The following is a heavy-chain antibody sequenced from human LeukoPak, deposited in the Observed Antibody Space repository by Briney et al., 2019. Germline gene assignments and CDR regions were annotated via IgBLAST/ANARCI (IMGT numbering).Heavy chain of an antibody. D-gene: IGHD4-11*01. J-gene: IGHJ4*02. CDR1: GGSISSGDYY. Sequence: SQTLSLTCTVSGGSISSGDYYWSWISQPPGKGLEWIGYIYYSGSTYYNPSLKSRVTISVDTSKNQFSLKLSSVTAADTAVYYCARADYSNYQVFFDYWGQGTLVTVSS. CDR3: ARADYSNYQVFFDY. V-gene: IGHV4-30-4*01. CDR2: IYYSGST.